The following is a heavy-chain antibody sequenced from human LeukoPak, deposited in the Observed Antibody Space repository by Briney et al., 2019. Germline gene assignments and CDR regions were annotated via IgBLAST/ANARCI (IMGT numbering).Heavy chain of an antibody. CDR1: GFTFSSYA. CDR3: TKDQVISGGDGGWFDP. Sequence: PGGSLRLSCSASGFTFSSYAMHWVRQAPGKGLEWVAVISYDGSNKYYADSVKGRFTISRDNSKNTLYLQMNSLRAEDTAVYYCTKDQVISGGDGGWFDPWGQGTLVTVSS. CDR2: ISYDGSNK. D-gene: IGHD4-17*01. J-gene: IGHJ5*02. V-gene: IGHV3-30*04.